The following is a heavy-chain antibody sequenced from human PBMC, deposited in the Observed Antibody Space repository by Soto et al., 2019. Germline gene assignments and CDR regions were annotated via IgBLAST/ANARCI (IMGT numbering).Heavy chain of an antibody. Sequence: EVQLVESGGGLVQPGGSQRFSCAASGFTYSSYWLHWVRQAPGKELVWVSRINGDGSSTNYADSVKGRFTISRDNDKNTLYLQMNSLRAEDTAVYYCVRGARNFYYFDYWGQGALVIVSS. J-gene: IGHJ4*02. CDR1: GFTYSSYW. CDR2: INGDGSST. CDR3: VRGARNFYYFDY. V-gene: IGHV3-74*01.